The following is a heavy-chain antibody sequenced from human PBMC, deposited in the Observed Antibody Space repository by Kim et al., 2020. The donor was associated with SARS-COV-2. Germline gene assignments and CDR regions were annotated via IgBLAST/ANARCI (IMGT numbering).Heavy chain of an antibody. V-gene: IGHV4-39*01. CDR3: ARRSQWELLSLFDY. CDR2: IYYSGST. Sequence: SETLSLTYTVSGGSISSSSYYWGWIRQPPGKGLEWIGSIYYSGSTYYNPSLKSRVTISVDTSKNQFSLKLSSVTAADTAVYYCARRSQWELLSLFDYWGQGTLVTVSS. D-gene: IGHD1-26*01. CDR1: GGSISSSSYY. J-gene: IGHJ4*02.